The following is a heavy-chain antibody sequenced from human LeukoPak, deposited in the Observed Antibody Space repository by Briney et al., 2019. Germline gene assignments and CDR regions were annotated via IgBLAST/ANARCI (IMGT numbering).Heavy chain of an antibody. D-gene: IGHD2-8*01. CDR3: ARARCTNGVCLLNWFDP. V-gene: IGHV1-69*05. Sequence: ASVTVSCKASGGTFSSYAISWVRQAPGQGLEWMGRIIPLFGTANYAQKFQGRVTFTTDGSTITAYMELSSLRSEDAAVYYCARARCTNGVCLLNWFDPWGQGTLVTVSS. J-gene: IGHJ5*02. CDR1: GGTFSSYA. CDR2: IIPLFGTA.